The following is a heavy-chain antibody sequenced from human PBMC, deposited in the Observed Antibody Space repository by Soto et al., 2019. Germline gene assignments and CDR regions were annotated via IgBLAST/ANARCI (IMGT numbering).Heavy chain of an antibody. D-gene: IGHD4-4*01. CDR1: GGSFSGYY. V-gene: IGHV4-34*01. J-gene: IGHJ6*02. CDR2: INHSGST. Sequence: PETLSLTCAVYGGSFSGYYWSWIRQPPGKGLEWIGEINHSGSTNYNPSLKSRVTISVDTSKNQFSLKLSSVTAADTAVYYCARARTVTTFGYYYYYGMDVWGQGTTVTVSS. CDR3: ARARTVTTFGYYYYYGMDV.